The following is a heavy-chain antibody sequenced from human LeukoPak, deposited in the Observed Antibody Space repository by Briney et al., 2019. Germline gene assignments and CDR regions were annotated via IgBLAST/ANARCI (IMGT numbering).Heavy chain of an antibody. J-gene: IGHJ4*02. Sequence: SETLSLTCVVSGASVSSSHWNWIRQLPGKGLEWIGCLSYTGKTDYNPSLTSRVTISLDTSKNQVSLKLRSVTAADTAVYYCSEGYFEPSDHWGQGTLVTVCS. CDR3: SEGYFEPSDH. CDR2: LSYTGKT. D-gene: IGHD2/OR15-2a*01. CDR1: GASVSSSH. V-gene: IGHV4-59*02.